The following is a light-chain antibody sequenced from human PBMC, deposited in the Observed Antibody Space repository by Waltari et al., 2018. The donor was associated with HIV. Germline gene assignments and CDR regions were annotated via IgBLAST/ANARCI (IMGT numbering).Light chain of an antibody. V-gene: IGLV3-10*01. Sequence: SYELTQPPSVSVSPGQTARISCSGDALAKKYVYWYQQMSGQAPVLVIYEDNKRPTGIPDKVSGSSSGTRATLTINGAREEDEADYYCYSTDSSGNHWVFGGGTKLTVL. J-gene: IGLJ3*02. CDR3: YSTDSSGNHWV. CDR1: ALAKKY. CDR2: EDN.